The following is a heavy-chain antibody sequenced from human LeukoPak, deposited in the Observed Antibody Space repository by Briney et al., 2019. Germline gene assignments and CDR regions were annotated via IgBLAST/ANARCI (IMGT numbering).Heavy chain of an antibody. D-gene: IGHD3-3*01. CDR3: VRGEGWSDYYRSLAY. V-gene: IGHV1-8*03. CDR1: GYTFTSYD. CDR2: MNPNSGNT. J-gene: IGHJ4*02. Sequence: ASVKVSCKASGYTFTSYDINWVRQATGQGLEWMGWMNPNSGNTGYAQKFQGRVTITRNISITTAYMALSSLRSDDTAVYYCVRGEGWSDYYRSLAYWGQGTLVTVSS.